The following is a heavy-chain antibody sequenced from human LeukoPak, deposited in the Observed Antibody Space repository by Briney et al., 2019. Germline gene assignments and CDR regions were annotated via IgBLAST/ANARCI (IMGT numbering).Heavy chain of an antibody. J-gene: IGHJ6*03. CDR3: ARDRSAYHVSDYYYYMDV. CDR1: GGPISSYY. CDR2: IYTSGST. V-gene: IGHV4-4*07. Sequence: SETLSLTCTVSGGPISSYYWSWIRQPAGKGLEWIGRIYTSGSTNYNPSLKSRVTMSVDTSKNQFSLKLSSVTAADTAVYYCARDRSAYHVSDYYYYMDVWGKGTTVTVSS. D-gene: IGHD3-16*01.